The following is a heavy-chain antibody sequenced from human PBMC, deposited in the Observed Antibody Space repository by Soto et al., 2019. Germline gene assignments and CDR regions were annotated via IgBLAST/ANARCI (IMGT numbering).Heavy chain of an antibody. J-gene: IGHJ3*02. CDR3: ARVAMTTVPTTAFDI. CDR2: IYYSGST. V-gene: IGHV4-30-4*01. D-gene: IGHD4-17*01. CDR1: GGSILSGDYY. Sequence: QVQLQESCPGLVKPSQTLSLTCTVSGGSILSGDYYWSWIRQSPGKGLEWIGYIYYSGSTYYNPSIKSRVTKSVDTTKNQFSLEVSSVTASDTAVNYCARVAMTTVPTTAFDIWGQGTMVIVSS.